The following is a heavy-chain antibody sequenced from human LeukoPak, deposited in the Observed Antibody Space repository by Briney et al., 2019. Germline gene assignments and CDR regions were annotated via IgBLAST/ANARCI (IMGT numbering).Heavy chain of an antibody. Sequence: GGSLRLSCAASRFTFSGSAMHWVRQASGKGLEWVGRIRSKANSYATAYAASVKGRFTISRDDSKNTAYLQMNSLKTEDTAVYYCARDRAGTTLIRHHNYYYMDVWGKGTTVTVSS. J-gene: IGHJ6*03. D-gene: IGHD1-1*01. V-gene: IGHV3-73*01. CDR2: IRSKANSYAT. CDR3: ARDRAGTTLIRHHNYYYMDV. CDR1: RFTFSGSA.